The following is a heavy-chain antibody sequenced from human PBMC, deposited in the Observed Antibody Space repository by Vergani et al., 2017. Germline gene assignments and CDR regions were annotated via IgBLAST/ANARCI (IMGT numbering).Heavy chain of an antibody. V-gene: IGHV2-70*01. J-gene: IGHJ4*02. CDR2: IDWADDN. D-gene: IGHD3-10*01. Sequence: QVTLRESGPALVKPTQTLTLTCTFSVFSLSTSGMCVSWIRQPPGKALEWLALIDWADDNYYSTSLKTRLTISNDTSKTQVVLTMTNMDPVDTATYYCALAVITMVREANFDYWGQGTLVTVSS. CDR1: VFSLSTSGMC. CDR3: ALAVITMVREANFDY.